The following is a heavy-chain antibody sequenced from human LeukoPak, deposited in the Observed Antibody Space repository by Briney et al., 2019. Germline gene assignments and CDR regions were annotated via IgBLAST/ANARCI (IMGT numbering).Heavy chain of an antibody. CDR1: GGSINNLY. CDR3: AGQPQGNSINPPDSFDI. J-gene: IGHJ3*02. Sequence: SDTLSLTCTVCGGSINNLYWSWIRQAPGKGLEWLGFIFYSGTTNYNPSLANRVSMSVDTHRNELSLNLRYLTAGDTAGYYCAGQPQGNSINPPDSFDIWGQGTVVTVSS. D-gene: IGHD4-23*01. CDR2: IFYSGTT. V-gene: IGHV4-59*08.